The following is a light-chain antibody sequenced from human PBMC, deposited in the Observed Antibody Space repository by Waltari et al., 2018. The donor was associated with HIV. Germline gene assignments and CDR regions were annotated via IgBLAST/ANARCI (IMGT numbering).Light chain of an antibody. CDR3: QVWDSSSDHVV. J-gene: IGLJ2*01. V-gene: IGLV3-21*04. CDR2: YES. CDR1: NIGINS. Sequence: SYVLTQPPSVSVAPGKTARITCGGNNIGINSAHWFQQKPGQAPVLVIYYESDRPSGIPERFSGSNSGNTATLTISRVEAGDEADYYCQVWDSSSDHVVFGGGTKLTVL.